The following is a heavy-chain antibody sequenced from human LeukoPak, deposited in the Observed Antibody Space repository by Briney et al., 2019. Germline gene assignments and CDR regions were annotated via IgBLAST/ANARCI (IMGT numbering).Heavy chain of an antibody. V-gene: IGHV3-23*01. CDR3: AKVFGKGSGSYSYFDY. CDR2: ISGSGGST. D-gene: IGHD3-10*01. J-gene: IGHJ4*02. CDR1: GFTFSSYA. Sequence: GGSLRLSCAASGFTFSSYAMSWVRQAPGKGLEWVSAISGSGGSTYYADSVKGRFTISRDNSKNTLYLQMNSLRAEDTAVYYCAKVFGKGSGSYSYFDYWGQGTLVTVSS.